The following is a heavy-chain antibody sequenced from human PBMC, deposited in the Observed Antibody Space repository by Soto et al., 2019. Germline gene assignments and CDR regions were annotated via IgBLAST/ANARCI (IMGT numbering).Heavy chain of an antibody. CDR2: ISHDASNT. Sequence: PGGSLRLSCAASGRSLNNYAMHWVRQAPGQGLAWVAVISHDASNTYYADSVKGRFTISRDTSRNTLFLRMNSLRAEDTAVYYCARGGDIATVPAATYYYHGMDVWGQGTTVTVSS. D-gene: IGHD2-2*01. V-gene: IGHV3-30-3*01. CDR3: ARGGDIATVPAATYYYHGMDV. J-gene: IGHJ6*02. CDR1: GRSLNNYA.